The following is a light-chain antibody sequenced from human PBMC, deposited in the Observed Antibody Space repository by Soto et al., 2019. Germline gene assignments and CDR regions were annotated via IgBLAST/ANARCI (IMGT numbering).Light chain of an antibody. Sequence: HMTQSPSSLSASVGDRVSITCRAIQSIGTFLNWYQQKPGEAPNLLIHTSFTLYSGVPSRFSGTGSGTDFTLTISSLPPEDFETYFCQQAFSAEWTFGQGTKVDIK. CDR2: TSF. CDR3: QQAFSAEWT. V-gene: IGKV1-39*01. J-gene: IGKJ1*01. CDR1: QSIGTF.